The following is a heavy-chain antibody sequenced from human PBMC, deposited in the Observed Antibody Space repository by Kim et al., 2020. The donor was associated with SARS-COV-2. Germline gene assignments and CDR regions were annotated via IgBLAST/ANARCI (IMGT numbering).Heavy chain of an antibody. CDR2: IIPIFGTA. D-gene: IGHD5-18*01. J-gene: IGHJ6*02. CDR3: ARGVPGQLSYYYYGMDV. CDR1: GGTFSSYA. Sequence: SVKVSCKASGGTFSSYAISWVRQAPGQGLEWMGGIIPIFGTANYAQKFQGRVTITADESTSTAYMELSSLRSEDTAVYYCARGVPGQLSYYYYGMDVWGQGTTVTVSS. V-gene: IGHV1-69*13.